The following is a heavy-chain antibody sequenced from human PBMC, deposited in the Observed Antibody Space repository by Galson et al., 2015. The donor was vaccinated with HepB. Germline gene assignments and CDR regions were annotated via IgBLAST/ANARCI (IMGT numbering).Heavy chain of an antibody. CDR2: IRQDAGEK. D-gene: IGHD1-1*01. CDR1: GFNFSNYW. J-gene: IGHJ5*02. CDR3: ARTGGPNWIRGSNWFDR. V-gene: IGHV3-7*01. Sequence: SLRLSCAASGFNFSNYWMRWVRQAPGKGLEWVASIRQDAGEKNYVHSVKGRVTISRDNAKNSLFLQMDSLTAEDTALYYCARTGGPNWIRGSNWFDRWCQGTRVTVYS.